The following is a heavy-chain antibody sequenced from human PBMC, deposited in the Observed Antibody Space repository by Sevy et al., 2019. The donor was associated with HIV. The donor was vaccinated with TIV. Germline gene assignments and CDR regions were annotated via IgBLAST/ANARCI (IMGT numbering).Heavy chain of an antibody. CDR2: ISSSGSTI. CDR3: ARGVARLRSLLDAFDI. D-gene: IGHD4-17*01. J-gene: IGHJ3*02. V-gene: IGHV3-11*01. Sequence: GGSLRLSCAASGFTFSDYYMSWIRQAPGKGLEWVSYISSSGSTIYYADSVKGRFTISRDNAKNSLYLQMNSLRAEDTAVYYCARGVARLRSLLDAFDIWGQGTMVTVSS. CDR1: GFTFSDYY.